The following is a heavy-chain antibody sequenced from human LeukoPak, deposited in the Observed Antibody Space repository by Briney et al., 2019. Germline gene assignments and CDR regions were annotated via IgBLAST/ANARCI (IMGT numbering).Heavy chain of an antibody. J-gene: IGHJ6*03. CDR2: IKQDGSEK. CDR1: GFTFSSYW. CDR3: ARDGPDTAMGYYYYYMDV. V-gene: IGHV3-7*03. Sequence: GGSLRLSCAASGFTFSSYWMSWVRQAPGKGLEWVANIKQDGSEKYYVDSVKGRFTISRDNAKNSLYLQMNSLRAEDTAVYYCARDGPDTAMGYYYYYMDVWGKGTTVTISS. D-gene: IGHD5-18*01.